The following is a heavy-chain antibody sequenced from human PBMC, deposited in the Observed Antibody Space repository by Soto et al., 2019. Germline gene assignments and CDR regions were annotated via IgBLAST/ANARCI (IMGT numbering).Heavy chain of an antibody. J-gene: IGHJ4*02. CDR2: ISYDGSNK. D-gene: IGHD6-19*01. Sequence: QVQLVESGGGVVQPGRSLRLSCAASGFTFSSYAMHWVRQAPGKGLEWVAVISYDGSNKYYADSVKGRFTISRDNSKNTLYLQMNSLRAEDTAVYYCARAWQWLVPHYFDYWGQGTLVTVSS. CDR3: ARAWQWLVPHYFDY. CDR1: GFTFSSYA. V-gene: IGHV3-30-3*01.